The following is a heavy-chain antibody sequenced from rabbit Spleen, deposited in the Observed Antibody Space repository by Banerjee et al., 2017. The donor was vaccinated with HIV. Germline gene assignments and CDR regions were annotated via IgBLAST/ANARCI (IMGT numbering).Heavy chain of an antibody. D-gene: IGHD2-1*01. CDR3: ARGSATMTMVITGYYLNL. CDR1: GFSFSSSYY. J-gene: IGHJ4*01. V-gene: IGHV1S45*01. Sequence: QEQLEESGGDLVKPEGSLTLTCTASGFSFSSSYYMYWVRQAPGKGLEWIGCIYSSYTITWYASWAKGRFTISKASSTTVTLQMTSLTAADTATYFCARGSATMTMVITGYYLNLWGQGTLVTVS. CDR2: IYSSYTIT.